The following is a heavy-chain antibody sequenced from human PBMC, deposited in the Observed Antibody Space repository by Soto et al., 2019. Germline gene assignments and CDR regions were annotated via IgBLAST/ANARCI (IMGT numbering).Heavy chain of an antibody. Sequence: PGGSLRFSCAASGFTVSSNYMSWVRQAPGKGLEWVSVIYSGGSTYYADSVKGRFTISRDNSKNTLYLQMNSLRAEDTAVYYCASTGSSGHQHYYGMDVWGQGTTVTVSS. V-gene: IGHV3-53*01. CDR1: GFTVSSNY. CDR3: ASTGSSGHQHYYGMDV. J-gene: IGHJ6*02. D-gene: IGHD3-22*01. CDR2: IYSGGST.